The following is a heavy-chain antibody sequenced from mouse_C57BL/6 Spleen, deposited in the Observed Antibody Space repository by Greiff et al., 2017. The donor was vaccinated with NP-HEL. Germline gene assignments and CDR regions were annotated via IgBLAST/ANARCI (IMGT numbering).Heavy chain of an antibody. CDR2: IHPNSGST. D-gene: IGHD1-1*01. V-gene: IGHV1-64*01. Sequence: QVQLKQSGAELVKPGASVKLSCKASGYTFTSYWMHWVKQRPGQGLEWIGMIHPNSGSTNYNEKFKSKATLTVDKSSSTAYMQLSSLTSEDSAVYYCARSPTGNYAMDYWGQGTSVTVSS. CDR1: GYTFTSYW. CDR3: ARSPTGNYAMDY. J-gene: IGHJ4*01.